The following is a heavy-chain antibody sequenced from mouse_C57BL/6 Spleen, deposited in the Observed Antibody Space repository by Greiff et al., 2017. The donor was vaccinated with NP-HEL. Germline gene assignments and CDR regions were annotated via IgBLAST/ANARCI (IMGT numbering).Heavy chain of an antibody. CDR2: INPNNGGT. D-gene: IGHD2-3*01. CDR3: ARGDGYYFYAMDY. CDR1: GYTFTDYY. Sequence: EVQLQQSGPELVKPGASVKISCKASGYTFTDYYMNWVKQSHGKSLEWIGDINPNNGGTSYNQKFKGKATLTVDKSSSTAYMELSSLTSEDSAVYYCARGDGYYFYAMDYWGQGTSVTVSS. V-gene: IGHV1-26*01. J-gene: IGHJ4*01.